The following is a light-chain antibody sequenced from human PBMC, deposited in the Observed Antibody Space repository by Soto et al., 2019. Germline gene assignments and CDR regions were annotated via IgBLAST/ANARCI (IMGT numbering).Light chain of an antibody. CDR3: QQYTTYWT. CDR2: DAS. CDR1: QDISRW. J-gene: IGKJ1*01. V-gene: IGKV1-5*01. Sequence: DIQMTQSPSTLSASLGDRVTITCRASQDISRWLAWYQQRPGKAPKLLIYDASTLHSGVPSRFSGSGSGTEFTLTISSLQPDDSATYYCQQYTTYWTFGQGTKGDIK.